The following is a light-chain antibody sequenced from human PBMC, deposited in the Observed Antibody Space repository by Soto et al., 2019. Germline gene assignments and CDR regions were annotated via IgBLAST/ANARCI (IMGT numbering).Light chain of an antibody. V-gene: IGLV1-44*01. CDR1: SSNIGSNS. CDR3: AAWDDSLNGEVV. J-gene: IGLJ2*01. CDR2: STN. Sequence: QSVLTQPPSASGTPGQRVTISCSGRSSNIGSNSVNWYQQVPGTAPKLLIYSTNQRASGVPDRFSGSKSDTSASLAISGLQSEDEADYYCAAWDDSLNGEVVFGGGTMLTVL.